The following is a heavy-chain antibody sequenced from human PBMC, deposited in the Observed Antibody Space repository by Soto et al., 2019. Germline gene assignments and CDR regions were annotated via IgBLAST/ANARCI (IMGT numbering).Heavy chain of an antibody. CDR1: GFTFHEYA. Sequence: EVQLLESGGGWVQPGTSLRVSCVASGFTFHEYAIHWVRQAPGKGLEWVSGISSDGDTIAYADSVQGRFTVFRDNANNSLYLQMNSLRAEDTALYYCTKGRYDLICYFGMDVWGQGTTVTVS. D-gene: IGHD2-21*02. CDR2: ISSDGDTI. J-gene: IGHJ6*02. V-gene: IGHV3-9*01. CDR3: TKGRYDLICYFGMDV.